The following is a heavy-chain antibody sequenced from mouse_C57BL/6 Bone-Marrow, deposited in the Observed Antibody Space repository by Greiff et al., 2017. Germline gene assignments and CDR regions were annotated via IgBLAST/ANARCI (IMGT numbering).Heavy chain of an antibody. CDR3: TAYSFYRYFDV. CDR2: IDPENGDT. V-gene: IGHV14-4*01. J-gene: IGHJ1*03. D-gene: IGHD2-12*01. Sequence: EVKLMESGAELVRPGASVKLSCTASGFNIKDDYMHWVKQRPEQGLEWIGWIDPENGDTENASKFQGKATITADTSSNTAYLQLSSLTSEDTAVYYCTAYSFYRYFDVWGTGTTVTVSS. CDR1: GFNIKDDY.